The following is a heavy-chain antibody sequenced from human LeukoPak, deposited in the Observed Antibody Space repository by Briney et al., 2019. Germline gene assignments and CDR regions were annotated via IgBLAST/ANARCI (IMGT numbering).Heavy chain of an antibody. CDR1: GFTFSSYS. J-gene: IGHJ4*02. D-gene: IGHD2-15*01. V-gene: IGHV3-48*04. Sequence: GVLRLSCAASGFTFSSYSMNWVRQAPGKGLEWVSYISSSVSTIYYADSVKGRFTISRDNAKNSLYLQMNSVRAEDTAVYYCATADCSGGSCYFHYWGQGTLVTVSS. CDR2: ISSSVSTI. CDR3: ATADCSGGSCYFHY.